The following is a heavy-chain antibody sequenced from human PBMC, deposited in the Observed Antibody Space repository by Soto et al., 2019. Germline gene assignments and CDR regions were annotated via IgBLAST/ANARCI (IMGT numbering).Heavy chain of an antibody. Sequence: GGSLRLSCAASGFTFNGSAMHWVRQASGKGLEWVGRIRSKANSYATAYAASVKGRFTISRDDSKNTAYLQMNSLKTEDTAVYYCTRPYYYDSSGYFHFDYWGQGT. CDR3: TRPYYYDSSGYFHFDY. CDR2: IRSKANSYAT. CDR1: GFTFNGSA. J-gene: IGHJ4*02. D-gene: IGHD3-22*01. V-gene: IGHV3-73*01.